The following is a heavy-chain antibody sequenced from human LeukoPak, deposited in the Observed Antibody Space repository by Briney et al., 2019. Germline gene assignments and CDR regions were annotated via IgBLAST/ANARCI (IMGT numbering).Heavy chain of an antibody. J-gene: IGHJ5*02. CDR3: AREGIKIFGGWAPFDP. CDR1: GYTFTDNY. D-gene: IGHD3-3*01. Sequence: EASVKVSCKASGYTFTDNYIHWVRRAPGQGLEWMGWINPLSGGPMYAQKFQGRVTMTRDTSLSTAYIELNGLKSDDTAIYYCAREGIKIFGGWAPFDPWGQGTLVTVS. CDR2: INPLSGGP. V-gene: IGHV1-2*02.